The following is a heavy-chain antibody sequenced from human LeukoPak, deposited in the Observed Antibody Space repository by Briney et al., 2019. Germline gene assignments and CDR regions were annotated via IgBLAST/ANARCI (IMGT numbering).Heavy chain of an antibody. V-gene: IGHV4-34*01. CDR3: ATDMTTVSNDAFDI. Sequence: SETLSLTCAVYGGSFSGYYWSWIRQPPGKGLEWIGEIDHSGSTNYNPSLKSRVTISADTSKNQFSLKLSSVTAADTAVYYCATDMTTVSNDAFDIWGQGTMVTVSS. CDR1: GGSFSGYY. D-gene: IGHD4-17*01. CDR2: IDHSGST. J-gene: IGHJ3*02.